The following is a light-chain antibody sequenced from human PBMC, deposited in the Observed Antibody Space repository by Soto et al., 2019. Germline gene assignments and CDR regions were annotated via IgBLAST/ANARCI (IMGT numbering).Light chain of an antibody. CDR2: AAS. J-gene: IGKJ1*01. CDR3: QQSHSTPPT. Sequence: DIQLTQSPSSLSASVEDRVIITCRASQSISNHLNWYQQKPGKAPKLLIFAASSLQSGVPSRFSGSGSGTEFTLTISSLQPEDFASYYCQQSHSTPPTFGQGTKVDIK. V-gene: IGKV1-39*01. CDR1: QSISNH.